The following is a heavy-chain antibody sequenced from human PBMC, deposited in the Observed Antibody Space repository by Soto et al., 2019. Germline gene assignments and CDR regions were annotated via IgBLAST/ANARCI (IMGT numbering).Heavy chain of an antibody. CDR1: GFTFSSYS. CDR2: ISSSSSYI. V-gene: IGHV3-21*01. J-gene: IGHJ4*02. Sequence: GGSLRLSCAASGFTFSSYSMNWVRQAPGKGLEWVSSISSSSSYIYYADSVKGRFTISRDNAKNSLYLQMNSLRAEDTAVYYCASSIVVVPYFDYWVQGTLVTVSS. CDR3: ASSIVVVPYFDY. D-gene: IGHD2-2*01.